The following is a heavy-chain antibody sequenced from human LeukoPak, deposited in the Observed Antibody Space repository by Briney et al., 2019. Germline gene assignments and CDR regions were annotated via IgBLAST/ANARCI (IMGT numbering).Heavy chain of an antibody. V-gene: IGHV3-23*01. Sequence: QPGGPLRLSCAASGFTFSSYAMSWVRQAPGKGLEWVSAISGSGGSTYYADSVKGRFTISRDNSKNTLYLQMNSLRAEDTAVYYCAKPTSRYDILTPRLDYWGQGTLVTVSS. D-gene: IGHD3-9*01. CDR2: ISGSGGST. J-gene: IGHJ4*02. CDR3: AKPTSRYDILTPRLDY. CDR1: GFTFSSYA.